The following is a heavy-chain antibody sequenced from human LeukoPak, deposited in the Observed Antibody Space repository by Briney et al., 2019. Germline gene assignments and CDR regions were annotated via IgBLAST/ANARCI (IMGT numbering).Heavy chain of an antibody. J-gene: IGHJ4*02. CDR2: ITYSSTFI. CDR3: ARGDRLVN. D-gene: IGHD3-16*01. V-gene: IGHV3-21*01. CDR1: GFIFSSYS. Sequence: GGSLRLSCVASGFIFSSYSLTWVRQAPGKGLEWVSSITYSSTFIYYADSVKGRFTISRDNAKNSLFLQMNNLRAEDTAVYYCARGDRLVNWGQGTLVTVSS.